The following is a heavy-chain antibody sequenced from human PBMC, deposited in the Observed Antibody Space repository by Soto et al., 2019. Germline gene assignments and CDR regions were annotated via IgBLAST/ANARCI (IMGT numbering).Heavy chain of an antibody. J-gene: IGHJ6*02. D-gene: IGHD1-1*01. V-gene: IGHV5-51*01. CDR1: GYSFTSYW. CDR2: IYPGDSDT. Sequence: EVQLVQSGAEVKKPGESLKISCKGSGYSFTSYWIGWVRQMPGKGLEWMGIIYPGDSDTRYSPSFQGQVTISADKSVSTAYLQWSSLKASDTAMYYCARQEQLEWGYYGMDVWGQGTTVTVSS. CDR3: ARQEQLEWGYYGMDV.